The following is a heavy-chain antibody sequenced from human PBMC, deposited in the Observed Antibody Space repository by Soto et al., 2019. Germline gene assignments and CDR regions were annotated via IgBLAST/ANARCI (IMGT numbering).Heavy chain of an antibody. CDR2: IYASGSP. CDR3: ARGVGSSPPRY. Sequence: ASETLSLTCTISGGSISVYYWSWVRQPPGHELEWIGYIYASGSPYYNPSLRSRVTISADTSKNQISLKWTSPTAADTAVYYCARGVGSSPPRYWGRGTLVTVSS. J-gene: IGHJ4*02. V-gene: IGHV4-59*01. CDR1: GGSISVYY. D-gene: IGHD1-26*01.